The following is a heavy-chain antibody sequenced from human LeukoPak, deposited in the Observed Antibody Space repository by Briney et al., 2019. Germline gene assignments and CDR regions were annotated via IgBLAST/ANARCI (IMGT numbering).Heavy chain of an antibody. CDR3: AREAPGGSGWTYFDY. V-gene: IGHV4-59*11. Sequence: SEAPSHTCAVSGGSLRGHHWDWVRPPPGEGVEWIGYIYYRESANYHPSLKSRVHISLDTSENHVSLRLTSVTAEETAVYYCAREAPGGSGWTYFDYWGEGSLVSVSS. J-gene: IGHJ4*02. CDR1: GGSLRGHH. D-gene: IGHD6-19*01. CDR2: IYYRESA.